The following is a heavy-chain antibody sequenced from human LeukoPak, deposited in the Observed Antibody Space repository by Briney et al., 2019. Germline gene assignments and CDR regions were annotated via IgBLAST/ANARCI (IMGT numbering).Heavy chain of an antibody. D-gene: IGHD6-13*01. CDR3: ARAETWVAAAGSDY. CDR2: INPSGGST. J-gene: IGHJ4*02. Sequence: GASVKVAFKASGYTFTSCYMHWVRQAPGQGREWVGIINPSGGSTSYAQKFQGRVTMTRDTSTSTVYMELSSLRSEDTAVYYCARAETWVAAAGSDYWGQGTLVTVSS. CDR1: GYTFTSCY. V-gene: IGHV1-46*01.